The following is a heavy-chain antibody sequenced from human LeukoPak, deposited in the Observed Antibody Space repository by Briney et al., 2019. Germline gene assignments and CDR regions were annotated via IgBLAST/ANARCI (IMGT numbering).Heavy chain of an antibody. Sequence: GGSLRLSRAASGFTFSSYAMSWVRQAPGKGLEWVSAISGSGGSTYYADSVKGRFTISRDNSKNTLYLQMNSLRAEDTAVYYCAKLYRYCSSTSCPNAFDIWGQGTMVTVSS. CDR3: AKLYRYCSSTSCPNAFDI. D-gene: IGHD2-2*01. CDR2: ISGSGGST. CDR1: GFTFSSYA. J-gene: IGHJ3*02. V-gene: IGHV3-23*01.